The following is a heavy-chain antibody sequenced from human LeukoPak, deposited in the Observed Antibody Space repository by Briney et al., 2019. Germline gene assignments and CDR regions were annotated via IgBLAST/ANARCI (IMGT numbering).Heavy chain of an antibody. CDR3: AKRGDSSGDSKHFDY. CDR1: GFTFSSYA. CDR2: ISPSGGNT. D-gene: IGHD3-22*01. V-gene: IGHV3-23*01. Sequence: GGSLRLSCVASGFTFSSYAMSWVRQAPGKGLEWVSLISPSGGNTYYADSVRGRFTISRNNSKNTLHLQMSSLRAEDTALYYCAKRGDSSGDSKHFDYWGQGTLVTVSS. J-gene: IGHJ4*02.